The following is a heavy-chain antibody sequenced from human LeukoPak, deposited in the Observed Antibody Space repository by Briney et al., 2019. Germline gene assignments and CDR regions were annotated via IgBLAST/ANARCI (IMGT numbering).Heavy chain of an antibody. V-gene: IGHV1-2*02. CDR2: INPNSGGT. Sequence: ASVKVSCKASGYTFTGYYMHWVRQAPGQGLEWMGWINPNSGGTNYARKFQGRVTMTRDTSISTAYMELSRLRSDDTAVYYCARGFPGYCSSTSCYPPYYYYYMDVWGKGTTVTVSS. J-gene: IGHJ6*03. CDR3: ARGFPGYCSSTSCYPPYYYYYMDV. D-gene: IGHD2-2*01. CDR1: GYTFTGYY.